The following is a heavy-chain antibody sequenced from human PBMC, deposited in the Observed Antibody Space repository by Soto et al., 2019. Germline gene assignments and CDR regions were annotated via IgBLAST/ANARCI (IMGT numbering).Heavy chain of an antibody. J-gene: IGHJ4*02. V-gene: IGHV3-23*01. D-gene: IGHD3-10*01. CDR2: ISGSGGST. Sequence: PGGSLRLSCAASGFTFSSYAMSWVRQAPGKGLEWVSAISGSGGSTYYADSVKGRFTISRDNSKNTLYLQMNSLRAEDTAVYCCARWNYYGSGSYRAYWGQGTLVTVSS. CDR3: ARWNYYGSGSYRAY. CDR1: GFTFSSYA.